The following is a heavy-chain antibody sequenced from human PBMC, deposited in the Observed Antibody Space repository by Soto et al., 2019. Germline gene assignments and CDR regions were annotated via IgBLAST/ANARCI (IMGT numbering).Heavy chain of an antibody. J-gene: IGHJ5*01. CDR2: ISTTSFTI. Sequence: GRVLRLSCAASGFRFSTYDMDWLRQAPGKGPEWIAHISTTSFTIYYADSVKGRFTISRDNARNSLYLEMNSLRDEDTAVYYCARDRCYDGTCYSASDSWGQGDLVPVSS. CDR3: ARDRCYDGTCYSASDS. D-gene: IGHD2-15*01. V-gene: IGHV3-48*02. CDR1: GFRFSTYD.